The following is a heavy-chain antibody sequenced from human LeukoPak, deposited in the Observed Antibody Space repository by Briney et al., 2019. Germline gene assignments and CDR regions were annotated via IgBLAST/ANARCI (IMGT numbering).Heavy chain of an antibody. J-gene: IGHJ1*01. V-gene: IGHV3-21*01. D-gene: IGHD6-19*01. CDR3: ARGGKIALAGTRSSQYFQH. CDR1: GFTFSSYG. CDR2: ISSSSSYI. Sequence: PGGTLRLSCAASGFTFSSYGMNWVRQAPGKGLEWVSSISSSSSYIYYADSVKGRFTISRDNAKNTLYLQLNSLRVEDTALYYCARGGKIALAGTRSSQYFQHWGQGTLVTVSS.